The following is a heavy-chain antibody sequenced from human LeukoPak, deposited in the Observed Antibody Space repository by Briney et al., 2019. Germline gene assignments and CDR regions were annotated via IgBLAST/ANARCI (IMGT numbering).Heavy chain of an antibody. CDR1: GGTFNSYA. Sequence: ASVKVSCKASGGTFNSYAISWVRQAPGQGLEWMGGIIPIFGTANYAQKFQGRVTITADESTSTAYMELSSLRSEDTAVYYCATSLLGYSYGQFIYYYYYGMDVWGQGTTVTVSS. D-gene: IGHD5-18*01. CDR2: IIPIFGTA. J-gene: IGHJ6*02. CDR3: ATSLLGYSYGQFIYYYYYGMDV. V-gene: IGHV1-69*13.